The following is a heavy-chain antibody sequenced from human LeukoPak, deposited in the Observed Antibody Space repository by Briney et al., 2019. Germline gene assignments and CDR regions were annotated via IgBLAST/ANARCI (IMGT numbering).Heavy chain of an antibody. J-gene: IGHJ4*02. Sequence: PSETLSLTCAVYGGSFSGYYWSWIRQPPGKGLEWIGEINHSGSTNYNPSLKSRVTISVDTSKNQFSLKLSSVTAADTAVYYCARSSYDFWSGYFSSYFDYWGQGTLVTVSS. V-gene: IGHV4-34*01. CDR2: INHSGST. CDR3: ARSSYDFWSGYFSSYFDY. D-gene: IGHD3-3*01. CDR1: GGSFSGYY.